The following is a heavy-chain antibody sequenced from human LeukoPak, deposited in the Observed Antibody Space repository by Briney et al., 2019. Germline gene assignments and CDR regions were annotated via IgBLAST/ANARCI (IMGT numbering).Heavy chain of an antibody. J-gene: IGHJ4*02. CDR1: GFTFANYA. CDR3: AKTNTYTSGWYMNS. D-gene: IGHD6-19*01. V-gene: IGHV3-23*01. Sequence: PGGSLRLSCAASGFTFANYAMNWVRQAPGKGLEWVSGISASGDTAFYSNSVKGRFTISRDNSKDTLYLQMSGLRAEDTAIYYRAKTNTYTSGWYMNSWGQGTLVTVSS. CDR2: ISASGDTA.